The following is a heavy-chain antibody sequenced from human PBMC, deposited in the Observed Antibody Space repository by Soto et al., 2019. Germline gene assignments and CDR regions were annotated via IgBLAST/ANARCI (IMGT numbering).Heavy chain of an antibody. CDR1: GYTFTSYG. CDR3: ARDPQYSNSSPVFDY. D-gene: IGHD6-6*01. J-gene: IGHJ4*02. Sequence: QVQLVQSGAEVKKPGASVKVSCNASGYTFTSYGISWVRQAPGQGLEWVGRISTYNGNTKYAQKVQGRVTMTTDTSKSTAYMEQRSLGSDDMAVYYCARDPQYSNSSPVFDYWGQGTLVTVDS. V-gene: IGHV1-18*03. CDR2: ISTYNGNT.